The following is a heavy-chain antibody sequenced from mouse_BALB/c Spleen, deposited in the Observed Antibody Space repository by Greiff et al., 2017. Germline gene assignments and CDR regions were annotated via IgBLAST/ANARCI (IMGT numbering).Heavy chain of an antibody. J-gene: IGHJ4*01. D-gene: IGHD1-1*01. Sequence: VQLQQSGPELVKPGASVKISCKASGYSFTSYYIHWVKQRPGQGLEWIGWIFPGSGNTKYNEKFKGKATLTADTSSSTAYMQLSSLTSEDSAVYFCATVVATDYYAMDYGGQGTSVTVSS. CDR1: GYSFTSYY. CDR3: ATVVATDYYAMDY. V-gene: IGHV1-66*01. CDR2: IFPGSGNT.